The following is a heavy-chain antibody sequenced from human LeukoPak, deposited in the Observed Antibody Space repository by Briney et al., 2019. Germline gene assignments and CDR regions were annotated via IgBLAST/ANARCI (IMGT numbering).Heavy chain of an antibody. CDR1: GYTFTSYG. J-gene: IGHJ4*02. CDR2: ISAYNGNT. CDR3: ARDSRHYDSSGYYFY. Sequence: ASVKVSCKASGYTFTSYGISWVRQAPGQGLEWMGWISAYNGNTNYAQKLQGRVTMTTDTSTSTAYMELRSLRPDDTAVYYCARDSRHYDSSGYYFYWGQGTLVTVSS. V-gene: IGHV1-18*01. D-gene: IGHD3-22*01.